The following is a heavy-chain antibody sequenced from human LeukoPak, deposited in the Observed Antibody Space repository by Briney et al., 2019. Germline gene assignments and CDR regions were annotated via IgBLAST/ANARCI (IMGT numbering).Heavy chain of an antibody. V-gene: IGHV4-31*03. Sequence: SETLSLTCTVSGGSISSGGYYWSWIRQHPGKGLEWIGYMYYSGSSYYNPSLKSRVTISVDTSKKQFSLKLSSVTAADTAVYYCARGSGQWGFDSWGQGTLVTVSS. CDR1: GGSISSGGYY. CDR2: MYYSGSS. J-gene: IGHJ4*02. D-gene: IGHD3-10*01. CDR3: ARGSGQWGFDS.